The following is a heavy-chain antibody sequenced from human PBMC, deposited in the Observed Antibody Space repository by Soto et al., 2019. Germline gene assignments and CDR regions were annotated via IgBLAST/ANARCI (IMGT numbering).Heavy chain of an antibody. Sequence: SETLSLTCTVSGGSISSSSYYWGWIRQPPGKGLEWIGSIYYSGSTYYNPSLKSRVTISVDTSKNQFSLKLSSVTAADTAVYYCARHGVAYVSYDWGQGTLVTVSS. V-gene: IGHV4-39*01. J-gene: IGHJ4*02. CDR3: ARHGVAYVSYD. CDR2: IYYSGST. CDR1: GGSISSSSYY. D-gene: IGHD2-8*01.